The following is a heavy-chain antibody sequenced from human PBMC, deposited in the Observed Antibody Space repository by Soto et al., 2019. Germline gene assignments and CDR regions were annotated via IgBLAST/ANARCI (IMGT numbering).Heavy chain of an antibody. CDR2: FDPEDGET. V-gene: IGHV1-24*01. CDR1: GYTLTELS. Sequence: ASVKVSCKVSGYTLTELSMHWVRQAPGKGLERMGGFDPEDGETIYAQKFQGRVTMTEDTSTDTAYMELSSLRSEDTAVYYCRCVLRYFDWPDDAFDIWGQGTMVTVSS. CDR3: RCVLRYFDWPDDAFDI. D-gene: IGHD3-9*01. J-gene: IGHJ3*02.